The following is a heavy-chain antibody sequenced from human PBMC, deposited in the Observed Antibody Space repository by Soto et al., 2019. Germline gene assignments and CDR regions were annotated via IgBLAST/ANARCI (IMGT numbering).Heavy chain of an antibody. V-gene: IGHV4-4*02. CDR2: IYRSGGT. J-gene: IGHJ5*02. Sequence: PSETLSLTCAVSGASISSSNWWNWVRQPPGKGLEWIGEIYRSGGTNYNPSLKSRVTISVDKSKNQFSLKLRSVTAADTAVYYCARDIIAVAAGGFDPWGQGTLVTVSS. D-gene: IGHD6-19*01. CDR3: ARDIIAVAAGGFDP. CDR1: GASISSSNW.